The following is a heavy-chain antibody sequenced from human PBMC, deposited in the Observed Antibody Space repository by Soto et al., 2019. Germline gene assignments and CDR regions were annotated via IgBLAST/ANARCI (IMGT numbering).Heavy chain of an antibody. V-gene: IGHV4-59*01. J-gene: IGHJ5*02. CDR2: IYYSGST. CDR3: ARKRVRGRTNGFAP. D-gene: IGHD1-1*01. Sequence: SETLSLTCTVSGGSISSYYWSWIRQPPGKGLEWIGYIYYSGSTNYNPSLKSRVTISVDTSKNQFSLKLSSVTAADTAVYYCARKRVRGRTNGFAPGGQGTLVSVP. CDR1: GGSISSYY.